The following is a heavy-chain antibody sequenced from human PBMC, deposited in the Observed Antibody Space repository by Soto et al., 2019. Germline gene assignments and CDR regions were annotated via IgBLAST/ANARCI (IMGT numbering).Heavy chain of an antibody. J-gene: IGHJ4*02. CDR1: GFTFSSYA. Sequence: GGSLRLSCAASGFTFSSYAMSWVRQAPGKGLEWVSAISGSGGSTYYADSVKGRFTISRDNSKNTLYLQMNSLRAEDTAVYYCAKDLKYYYGSGSYPYWGQGTLVTVSS. CDR3: AKDLKYYYGSGSYPY. D-gene: IGHD3-10*01. V-gene: IGHV3-23*01. CDR2: ISGSGGST.